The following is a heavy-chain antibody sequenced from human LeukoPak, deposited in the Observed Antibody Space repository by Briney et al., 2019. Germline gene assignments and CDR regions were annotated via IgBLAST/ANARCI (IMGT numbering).Heavy chain of an antibody. D-gene: IGHD3-3*01. CDR1: GYTFNSYV. J-gene: IGHJ4*02. V-gene: IGHV1-18*01. Sequence: ASVKVSCKASGYTFNSYVISWVRQAPGQGLEWMGWINTYNGNTNYAQKLQGRVTMTTDTSTSTAYMGLRSLKSDDRAMYYCARIRAGDFWSGYYVIDYGGQGTLVTVSS. CDR3: ARIRAGDFWSGYYVIDY. CDR2: INTYNGNT.